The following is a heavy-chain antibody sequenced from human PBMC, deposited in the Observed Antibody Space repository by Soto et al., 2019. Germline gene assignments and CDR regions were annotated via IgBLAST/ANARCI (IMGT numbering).Heavy chain of an antibody. CDR2: INAGNGNT. V-gene: IGHV1-3*01. CDR3: ARDLWGYCGVDCYPLDV. Sequence: ASVKVSCKASGYSFANYVIYWVRQAPGQRLEWMGWINAGNGNTKYSQKFQGRVTITRDTSASTAYMELSSLRSEDTAVYYCARDLWGYCGVDCYPLDVWGQGTTVTVS. CDR1: GYSFANYV. J-gene: IGHJ6*02. D-gene: IGHD2-21*02.